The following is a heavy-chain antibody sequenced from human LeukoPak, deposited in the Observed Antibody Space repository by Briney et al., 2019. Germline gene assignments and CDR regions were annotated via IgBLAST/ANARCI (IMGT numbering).Heavy chain of an antibody. CDR3: ARDNPGSGSYYKPLDY. D-gene: IGHD3-10*01. CDR2: IYTSGST. Sequence: PSETLSLTCTVSGGSISSGSYYWSWIRQPAGKGLEWIGRIYTSGSTNYNPSLKSRVTMSVDTSKNQFSLKLSSVTAADTAVYYCARDNPGSGSYYKPLDYWGQGTLVTVSS. CDR1: GGSISSGSYY. V-gene: IGHV4-61*02. J-gene: IGHJ4*02.